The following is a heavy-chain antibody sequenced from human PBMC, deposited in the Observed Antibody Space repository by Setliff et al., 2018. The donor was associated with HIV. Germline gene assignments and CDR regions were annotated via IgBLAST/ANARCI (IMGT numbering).Heavy chain of an antibody. CDR2: IIPLYGTP. D-gene: IGHD3-16*01. V-gene: IGHV1-69*13. CDR1: GGTLSSNA. J-gene: IGHJ4*02. Sequence: GASVKVSCKASGGTLSSNAISWVRQAPGQGLEWMGGIIPLYGTPDFAQKFQGRLIISVDEATSTAYMELSSLRSEDTAVYFCARDRGSRSSNYYGPSGYWGQGTQGTVSS. CDR3: ARDRGSRSSNYYGPSGY.